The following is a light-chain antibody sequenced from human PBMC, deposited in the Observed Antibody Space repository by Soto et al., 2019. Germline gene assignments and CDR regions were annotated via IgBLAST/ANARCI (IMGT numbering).Light chain of an antibody. V-gene: IGLV8-61*01. CDR3: VLYMGSSIPPV. CDR1: SGSVSTNYY. Sequence: QSVVTQEPSFSVSPGGTVTLTCGLSSGSVSTNYYPSWYQQTPGQGPRTLIYSTNIRSSGVPDRFSGSILGNKAALTITGAQADDESGYFCVLYMGSSIPPVFGGGTKLTVL. CDR2: STN. J-gene: IGLJ3*02.